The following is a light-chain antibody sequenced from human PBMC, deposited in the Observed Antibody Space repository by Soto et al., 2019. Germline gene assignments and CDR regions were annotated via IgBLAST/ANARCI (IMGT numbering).Light chain of an antibody. J-gene: IGKJ1*01. Sequence: DIQMTQSPSTLSASVGDRVTITCRASQSISSWLAWYQQKPGKAPKLLIYDASSLESGGPSRFSGSGSGTEFTLTISSLQPDDFATDYCQQYNSYSPETFGQGTKGESK. V-gene: IGKV1-5*01. CDR1: QSISSW. CDR2: DAS. CDR3: QQYNSYSPET.